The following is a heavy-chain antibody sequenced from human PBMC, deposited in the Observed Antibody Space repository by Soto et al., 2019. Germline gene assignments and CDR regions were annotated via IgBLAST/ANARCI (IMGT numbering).Heavy chain of an antibody. D-gene: IGHD5-18*01. J-gene: IGHJ6*02. V-gene: IGHV1-18*01. CDR1: GYTFTSYG. CDR2: ISAYNGNT. Sequence: QVQLVQSGAEVKKPGASVKVSCKASGYTFTSYGISWVRQAPGQGLEWMGWISAYNGNTNYAQKLQGRVTMTTDTTTSTAYMELRSLRSDDTAVYYCARFKDSPPYYSYYGMDVWGQGTTVTVSS. CDR3: ARFKDSPPYYSYYGMDV.